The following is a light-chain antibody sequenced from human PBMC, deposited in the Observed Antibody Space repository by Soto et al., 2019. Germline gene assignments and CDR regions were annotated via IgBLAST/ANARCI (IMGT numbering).Light chain of an antibody. CDR3: QQYNSLLNT. V-gene: IGKV1-5*01. CDR1: QSISSW. CDR2: DAS. J-gene: IGKJ2*01. Sequence: DIQMTQSPSTLSASVGDRVTITCRASQSISSWLAWYQQKPGKAPKLLIYDASSLESGVPSRFSGSGSGTVFTLTSSTLQPHDFATYYCQQYNSLLNTFAQGTKLEIK.